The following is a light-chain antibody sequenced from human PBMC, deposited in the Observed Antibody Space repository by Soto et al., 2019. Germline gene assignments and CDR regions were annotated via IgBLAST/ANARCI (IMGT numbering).Light chain of an antibody. CDR2: DVS. CDR3: SSYTGSSTLVV. Sequence: QSALTQPASVSGSPGQSITISCTGTSSDIGGYNYVYWYQQHPGKAPKVMIYDVSNRPSGISNRFSGSKSGNTASLTISGLQAEDEADYYCSSYTGSSTLVVFGGGTKLTVL. CDR1: SSDIGGYNY. V-gene: IGLV2-14*01. J-gene: IGLJ3*02.